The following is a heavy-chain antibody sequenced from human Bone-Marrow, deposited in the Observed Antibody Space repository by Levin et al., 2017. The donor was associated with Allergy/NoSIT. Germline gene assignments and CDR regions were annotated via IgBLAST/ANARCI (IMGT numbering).Heavy chain of an antibody. V-gene: IGHV3-21*01. Sequence: KAGGSLRLSCTVSGFTFSIYSINWVRQAPGKGLEWVSSISSSGSDMYYVDSVKGRFTISRDNAKNSLTLQMNSLGVEDTAVYYCARGIIGDVRVAHKEAFDIWGQGTMVSVSS. CDR2: ISSSGSDM. J-gene: IGHJ3*02. CDR3: ARGIIGDVRVAHKEAFDI. D-gene: IGHD3-10*02. CDR1: GFTFSIYS.